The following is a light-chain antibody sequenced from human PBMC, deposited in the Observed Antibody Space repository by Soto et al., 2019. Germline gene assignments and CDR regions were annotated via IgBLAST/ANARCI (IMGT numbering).Light chain of an antibody. CDR1: SSNIGSNT. J-gene: IGLJ3*02. V-gene: IGLV1-44*01. CDR2: ATN. CDR3: LLYYGGAWV. Sequence: QSVLTQPPSASGTPGQRVTISCSGSSSNIGSNTVNWYQQLPGTAPKLLIYATNQRPSGVPDRFSGSKSGTSASLAISGLQSEDEADYYCLLYYGGAWVFGGGTKLTVL.